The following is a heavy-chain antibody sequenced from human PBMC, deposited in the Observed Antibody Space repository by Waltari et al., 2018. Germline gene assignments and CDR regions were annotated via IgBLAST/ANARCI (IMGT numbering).Heavy chain of an antibody. CDR1: GGSFSGYY. D-gene: IGHD6-13*01. J-gene: IGHJ4*02. V-gene: IGHV4-34*01. CDR2: INHSGST. Sequence: QVQLQQWGAGLLKPSETLSLTCAVYGGSFSGYYWSWIRQPPGKGLEWIGEINHSGSTNYSRSLKRRVTISVDTSKNQFSRKLSSVTAADTAVYYCARVPGAAAGTEDYWGQGTLVTVSS. CDR3: ARVPGAAAGTEDY.